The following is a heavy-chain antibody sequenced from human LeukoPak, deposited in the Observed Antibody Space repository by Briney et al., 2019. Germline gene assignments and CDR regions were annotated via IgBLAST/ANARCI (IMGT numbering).Heavy chain of an antibody. CDR1: GGSISSSSYS. J-gene: IGHJ4*02. CDR3: ARVSGSQYWFDY. CDR2: IYYSGST. D-gene: IGHD1-26*01. Sequence: PSETLSLTCTVSGGSISSSSYSWGWIRQPPGKGLEWIGSIYYSGSTYYNPSLKSRVTISVDTSKNQFSLKLSSVTAADTAVYYCARVSGSQYWFDYWGQGTLVTVSS. V-gene: IGHV4-39*01.